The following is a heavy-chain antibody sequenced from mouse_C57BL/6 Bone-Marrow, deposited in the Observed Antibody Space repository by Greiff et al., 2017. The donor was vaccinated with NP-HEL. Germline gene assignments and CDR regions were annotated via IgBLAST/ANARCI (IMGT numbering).Heavy chain of an antibody. CDR2: IYPRSGNT. V-gene: IGHV1-81*01. D-gene: IGHD1-1*01. CDR1: GYTFTSYG. Sequence: QVQLQQSGAELARPGASVKLSCKASGYTFTSYGISWVKQRPGQGLEWIGEIYPRSGNTYYNEKFKGKATLTADKSSSTAYMELRSLTSEDSAVYFCARGDYYGSSYVRRYFDVWGTGTTVTVSS. CDR3: ARGDYYGSSYVRRYFDV. J-gene: IGHJ1*03.